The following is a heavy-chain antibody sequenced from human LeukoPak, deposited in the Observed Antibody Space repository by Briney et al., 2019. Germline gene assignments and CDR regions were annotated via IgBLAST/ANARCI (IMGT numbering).Heavy chain of an antibody. D-gene: IGHD6-13*01. CDR2: ISSRGSAI. J-gene: IGHJ3*02. CDR1: GFTFSSYE. V-gene: IGHV3-48*03. Sequence: GGSLRLSCAASGFTFSSYEMNWVRQAPGKGLEWVSYISSRGSAIYYADSVKGRFTISRDNAKNSLYLQMNSLRAEDTAVYYCARDPYSSFFGAFDIWGQGTMVTVSS. CDR3: ARDPYSSFFGAFDI.